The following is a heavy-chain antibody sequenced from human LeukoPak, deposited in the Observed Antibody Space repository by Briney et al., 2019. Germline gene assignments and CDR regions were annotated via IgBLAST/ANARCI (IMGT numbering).Heavy chain of an antibody. CDR2: IYYSGST. V-gene: IGHV4-59*01. CDR1: GGSISSYY. D-gene: IGHD1-7*01. CDR3: ARVGNWNYLFYFDY. Sequence: SETLSLTCTVSGGSISSYYWSWIRQPPGKGLEWIGYIYYSGSTNYNPSLKSRVTISVDTSKNQFSLKLSSVTAADTAVYYCARVGNWNYLFYFDYWGQGTLVTVSS. J-gene: IGHJ4*02.